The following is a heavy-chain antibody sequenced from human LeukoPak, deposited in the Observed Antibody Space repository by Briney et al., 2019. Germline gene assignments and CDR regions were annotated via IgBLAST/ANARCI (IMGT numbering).Heavy chain of an antibody. D-gene: IGHD4-11*01. Sequence: PPETLSLTCKVSGNSISSGYYWGWIRQPPGKGLEWIGSIYHSGSTYYNPSPKSRVTISLDTSKNQFSLKLSSVTDADTAVYYCARENTVTTDYYMDVWGKGTTVTVSS. V-gene: IGHV4-38-2*02. CDR3: ARENTVTTDYYMDV. CDR1: GNSISSGYY. J-gene: IGHJ6*03. CDR2: IYHSGST.